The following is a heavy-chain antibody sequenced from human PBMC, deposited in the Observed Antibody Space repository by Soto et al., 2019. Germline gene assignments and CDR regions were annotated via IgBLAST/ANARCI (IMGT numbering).Heavy chain of an antibody. V-gene: IGHV4-59*08. CDR2: VYHRGST. CDR3: ARHYRLSVRENWFDP. CDR1: GGSASTYY. D-gene: IGHD1-1*01. Sequence: SETLSLTCTVSGGSASTYYWSWIRQPPGKGLEWIGYVYHRGSTNYNPSLKSRVTMSVDTSRNQVSLRLTSVTAADTAVYYCARHYRLSVRENWFDPWGQGTLVTVSS. J-gene: IGHJ5*02.